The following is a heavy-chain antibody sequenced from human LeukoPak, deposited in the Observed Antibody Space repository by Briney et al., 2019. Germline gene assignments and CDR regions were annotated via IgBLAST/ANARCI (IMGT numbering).Heavy chain of an antibody. V-gene: IGHV4-39*01. Sequence: SETLSLTCTVSGGSMNSNRYYWAWIRQPPGKGLEWIGSVSYTGSTHYNPSLKSRVTVAVAVDTSKNQFSLKLSSVTAADTAVYYCAVGPDAFDIWGQGTMVTVSS. J-gene: IGHJ3*02. CDR1: GGSMNSNRYY. CDR3: AVGPDAFDI. CDR2: VSYTGST.